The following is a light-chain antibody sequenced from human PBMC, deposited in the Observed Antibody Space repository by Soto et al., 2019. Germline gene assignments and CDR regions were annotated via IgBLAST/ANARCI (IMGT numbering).Light chain of an antibody. Sequence: DIQMTQSPSSVSASVGDRVTITCRASQGIGNWLAWYQQKPGKAPKLLIYAASRLHSGVPARFTGSGLGTDFPLTISSLQPDDFATYYCQQANSLPSTFGPGTQVDI. CDR1: QGIGNW. J-gene: IGKJ3*01. CDR2: AAS. CDR3: QQANSLPST. V-gene: IGKV1-12*02.